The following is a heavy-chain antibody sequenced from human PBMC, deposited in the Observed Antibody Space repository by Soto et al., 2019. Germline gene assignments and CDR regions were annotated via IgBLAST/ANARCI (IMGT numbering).Heavy chain of an antibody. CDR1: GYTFTSYG. CDR2: ISAYNGNT. Sequence: ASVKVCCKASGYTFTSYGISWVRQAPGQGLEWMGWISAYNGNTNYAQKLQGRVTMTTDTSTSTAYMELRSLRSDDTAVYYCARHVLRYETFDYWGQGTLVTVSS. V-gene: IGHV1-18*01. J-gene: IGHJ4*02. CDR3: ARHVLRYETFDY. D-gene: IGHD3-9*01.